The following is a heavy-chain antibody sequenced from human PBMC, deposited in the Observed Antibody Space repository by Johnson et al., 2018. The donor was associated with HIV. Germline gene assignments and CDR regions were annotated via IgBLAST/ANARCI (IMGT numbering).Heavy chain of an antibody. J-gene: IGHJ3*02. V-gene: IGHV3-33*01. CDR3: AREKGMTTIRDAFDI. CDR1: GFTFSSYG. D-gene: IGHD5-24*01. CDR2: IWYDGSNK. Sequence: QVQLVESGGGVVQPGRSLRLSCAASGFTFSSYGMHWVRQAPGKGLEWVAVIWYDGSNKYYANSGKGRFTISRENSKHTLYLQMNSLRPEDTAVYFCAREKGMTTIRDAFDIWGQGTMGTVSS.